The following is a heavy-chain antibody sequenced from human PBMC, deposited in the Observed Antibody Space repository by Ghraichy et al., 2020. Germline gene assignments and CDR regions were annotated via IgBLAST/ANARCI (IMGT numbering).Heavy chain of an antibody. CDR3: AREVVVAASSAFDI. CDR1: GGSISSYY. D-gene: IGHD2-15*01. CDR2: IYYSGST. V-gene: IGHV4-59*01. J-gene: IGHJ3*02. Sequence: SETLSLTCTVSGGSISSYYWSWIRQPPGKGLEWIGYIYYSGSTNYNPSLKSRVTISVDTSKNQFSLKLSSVTAADTAVYYCAREVVVAASSAFDIWGQGTMVTVSS.